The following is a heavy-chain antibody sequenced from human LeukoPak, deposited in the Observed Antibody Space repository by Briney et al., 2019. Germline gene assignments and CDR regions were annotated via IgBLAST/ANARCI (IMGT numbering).Heavy chain of an antibody. CDR3: ARRRAEGGSNGHYNWFDP. Sequence: PSETLSLTCTVSGDSINAYYWGWIRQPPGKGLEWIGYVYFSGTTKYNPSLESRVTISVDTSKNQFSLKLSSVTAADTAVYYCARRRAEGGSNGHYNWFDPWGQGILVTVSS. J-gene: IGHJ5*02. D-gene: IGHD6-13*01. CDR1: GDSINAYY. V-gene: IGHV4-59*08. CDR2: VYFSGTT.